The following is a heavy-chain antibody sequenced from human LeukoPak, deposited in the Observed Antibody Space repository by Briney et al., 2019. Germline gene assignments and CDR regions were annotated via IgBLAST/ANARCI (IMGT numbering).Heavy chain of an antibody. CDR3: ARVRLWFGDPGGFDP. J-gene: IGHJ5*02. Sequence: KTSETLSLTCTVSGGSISSSSYYWDWIRQPPGKGLEWIGSIYYSGSTYYNPSLKSRVTKSVDTSKNQFSLKLSSVTAADTAVYYCARVRLWFGDPGGFDPWGQGTPVTVSS. V-gene: IGHV4-39*07. D-gene: IGHD3-10*01. CDR1: GGSISSSSYY. CDR2: IYYSGST.